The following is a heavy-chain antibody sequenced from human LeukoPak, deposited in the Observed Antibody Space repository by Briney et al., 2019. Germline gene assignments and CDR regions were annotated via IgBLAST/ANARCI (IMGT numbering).Heavy chain of an antibody. Sequence: PGGSLRLSCAASGFTSSSYAMHWVRQAPGKGLEWVAVISYDGSNKYYADSVKGRFTISRDNSKNTLFLQVNSLRAGDTAVYYCAKGTGRNSSIAASGTWGQGTLVTVSS. CDR3: AKGTGRNSSIAASGT. J-gene: IGHJ4*02. D-gene: IGHD6-13*01. CDR1: GFTSSSYA. CDR2: ISYDGSNK. V-gene: IGHV3-30-3*01.